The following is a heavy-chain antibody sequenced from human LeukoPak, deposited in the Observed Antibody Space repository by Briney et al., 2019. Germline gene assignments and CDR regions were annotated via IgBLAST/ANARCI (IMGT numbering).Heavy chain of an antibody. Sequence: PSETLSLTCTVFGDSVSSSNYYWAWFRQPPGKGLDWIGSLYYDGRTYYSPSLKSRATISVDTSKNQISLKLSSVTAADTAVYYCARGPRYYGSGSGTWFDPWGQGTLVTVSS. CDR1: GDSVSSSNYY. CDR2: LYYDGRT. J-gene: IGHJ5*02. D-gene: IGHD3-10*01. CDR3: ARGPRYYGSGSGTWFDP. V-gene: IGHV4-39*07.